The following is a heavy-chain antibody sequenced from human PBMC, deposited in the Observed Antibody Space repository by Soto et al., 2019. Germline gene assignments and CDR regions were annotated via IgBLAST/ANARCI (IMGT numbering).Heavy chain of an antibody. J-gene: IGHJ4*02. Sequence: ASVKVSCKASGYTFTGYYLHWVRQAPGQGLEWMGWINPNSGGTHYAQKFQGRLTMTRDTSISTAYMELSRLTSDETAVYYCARSLSTIAARPDYWGQGTLVTVSS. CDR1: GYTFTGYY. CDR2: INPNSGGT. V-gene: IGHV1-2*02. D-gene: IGHD6-6*01. CDR3: ARSLSTIAARPDY.